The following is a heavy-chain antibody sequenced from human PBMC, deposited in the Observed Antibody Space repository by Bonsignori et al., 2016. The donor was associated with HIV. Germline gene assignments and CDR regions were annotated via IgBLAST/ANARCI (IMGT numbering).Heavy chain of an antibody. CDR1: GFTFSSYG. J-gene: IGHJ1*01. CDR3: AKEGAAAATRYFQH. D-gene: IGHD6-13*01. Sequence: GGSLRLSCAASGFTFSSYGMHWVRQAPGKGLEWVAVIWYDGSNKYYADSVKGRFTISRDNSKNTLYLQMNSLRAEDTAVYYCAKEGAAAATRYFQHWGQGHPGHRLL. V-gene: IGHV3-33*06. CDR2: IWYDGSNK.